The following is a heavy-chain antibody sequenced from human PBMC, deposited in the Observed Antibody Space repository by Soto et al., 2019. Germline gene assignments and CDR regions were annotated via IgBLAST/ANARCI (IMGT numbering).Heavy chain of an antibody. CDR1: GFTFTGNS. V-gene: IGHV3-21*01. CDR2: ISTTSNYI. J-gene: IGHJ4*02. Sequence: PGGSLRLSCAGSGFTFTGNSMNWVRQAPGKGLEWVSSISTTSNYIYYAESVKGRFNISRDNSKNTLYLQMNSLRAEDTAVYYCAKDRGRAYFFIVGAFFDYWGQGTLVTVSS. CDR3: AKDRGRAYFFIVGAFFDY. D-gene: IGHD1-26*01.